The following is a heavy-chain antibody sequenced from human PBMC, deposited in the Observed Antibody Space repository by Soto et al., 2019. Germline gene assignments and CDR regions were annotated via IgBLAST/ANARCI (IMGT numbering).Heavy chain of an antibody. CDR1: GYNLNDLS. CDR2: SDPADGET. CDR3: ATVIGSTIPLDY. Sequence: QVQLVQSGAEVKKPGASVKVSCKVSGYNLNDLSIHWVRQAPGKGLEWMGGSDPADGETIYAQKFQGRVTMTDATSTYTAYMELSSLRSEDTAVYYCATVIGSTIPLDYWGQGTLVTGSS. V-gene: IGHV1-24*01. J-gene: IGHJ4*02. D-gene: IGHD5-12*01.